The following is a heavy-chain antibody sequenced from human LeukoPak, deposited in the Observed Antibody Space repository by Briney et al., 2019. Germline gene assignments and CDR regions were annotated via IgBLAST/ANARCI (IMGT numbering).Heavy chain of an antibody. V-gene: IGHV4-59*11. J-gene: IGHJ5*02. Sequence: SETLSLTCAVAGDSISNHYWSWIRQPPGKGLEWIGYIYYSGSSNYNPSLKSRVTMSVDTSRNQFSLKLSSVTAADTAVHYCVRGSTGAFDPWGQGTLVTVSS. CDR1: GDSISNHY. CDR3: VRGSTGAFDP. CDR2: IYYSGSS. D-gene: IGHD1-1*01.